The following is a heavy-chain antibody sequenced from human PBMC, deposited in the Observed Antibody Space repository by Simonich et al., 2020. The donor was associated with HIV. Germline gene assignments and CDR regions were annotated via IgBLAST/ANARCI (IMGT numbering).Heavy chain of an antibody. CDR2: IKQDGSEK. D-gene: IGHD5-12*01. CDR3: ARDIVDIVATIPVEYFEY. Sequence: EVQLVESGGGLVQPGGSLRLSCAASGFTFSSYWMSWVRQAPGKGLEWVAKIKQDGSEKNYVDYVKGRFTISRDNAKNSLYRQMNSLRAEDTAVYYCARDIVDIVATIPVEYFEYWGQGTLVTVSS. V-gene: IGHV3-7*01. J-gene: IGHJ4*02. CDR1: GFTFSSYW.